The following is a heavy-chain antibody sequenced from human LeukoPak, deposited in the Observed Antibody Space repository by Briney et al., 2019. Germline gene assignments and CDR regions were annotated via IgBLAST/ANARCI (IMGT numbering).Heavy chain of an antibody. J-gene: IGHJ4*02. D-gene: IGHD2-21*01. CDR3: TRGGGGSFPHY. Sequence: GGSLRLSCAASGFTVSSNFLSWVRQPPGKGLEWVSDIYSGGSTYYADSVKGRVTISRDNSKNTLYLQMNSLRAEDTAVYYCTRGGGGSFPHYWGQGTLVTVSS. V-gene: IGHV3-53*01. CDR2: IYSGGST. CDR1: GFTVSSNF.